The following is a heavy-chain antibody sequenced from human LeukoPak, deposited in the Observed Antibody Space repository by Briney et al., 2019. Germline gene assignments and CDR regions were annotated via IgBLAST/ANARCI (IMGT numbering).Heavy chain of an antibody. V-gene: IGHV3-66*02. CDR1: GFTFSRDW. CDR3: ARDGPQVGATHFDY. Sequence: PGGSLRLSCAASGFTFSRDWMHWVRQAPGKGRVWVSVIYSGGSTYYADSVKGRFTISRDNSKNTLYLQMNSLRAEDTAVYYCARDGPQVGATHFDYWGQGTLVTVSS. CDR2: IYSGGST. D-gene: IGHD1-26*01. J-gene: IGHJ4*02.